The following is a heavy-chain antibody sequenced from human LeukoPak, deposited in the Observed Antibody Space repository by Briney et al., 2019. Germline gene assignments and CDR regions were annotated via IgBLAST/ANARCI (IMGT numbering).Heavy chain of an antibody. CDR1: GEFISGYY. CDR2: IYTSGSA. Sequence: PSETLSLTCTVSGEFISGYYWSWIRQPAGKGLEWIGRIYTSGSANYSPSLKSRVTMSVDTSKNQFSLKLSSVTAADTAVYYCARDSHNYGLYYFDYWGQGTLVTVSS. V-gene: IGHV4-4*07. CDR3: ARDSHNYGLYYFDY. D-gene: IGHD5-18*01. J-gene: IGHJ4*02.